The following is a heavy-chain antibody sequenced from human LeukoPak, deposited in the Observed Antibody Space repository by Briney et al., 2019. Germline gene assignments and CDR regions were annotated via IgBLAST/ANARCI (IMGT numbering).Heavy chain of an antibody. CDR2: ISAYNGNT. Sequence: SXXVSCTASGYTFTSYGISWVRQAPGQGGEWMGWISAYNGNTNYAQKLQGRVTMTTDTSTSTAYMELRSLRSDDTAVYYCARSNRGYYMDVWGKGTTVTVSS. CDR3: ARSNRGYYMDV. CDR1: GYTFTSYG. V-gene: IGHV1-18*01. D-gene: IGHD1-14*01. J-gene: IGHJ6*03.